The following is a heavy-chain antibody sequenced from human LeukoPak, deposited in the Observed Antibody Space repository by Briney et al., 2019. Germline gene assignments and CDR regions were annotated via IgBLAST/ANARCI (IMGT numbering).Heavy chain of an antibody. V-gene: IGHV3-23*01. CDR3: AKDTVTLPRELDY. Sequence: GGSLRLSCAASGFTFSSYSMNWVRQAPAKGLEWVSAISGSGGSTYYADSVKGRFTISRGNSKNTLYLQMNSLRAEDTAVYYCAKDTVTLPRELDYWGQGTLVTVSS. D-gene: IGHD4-17*01. CDR2: ISGSGGST. CDR1: GFTFSSYS. J-gene: IGHJ4*02.